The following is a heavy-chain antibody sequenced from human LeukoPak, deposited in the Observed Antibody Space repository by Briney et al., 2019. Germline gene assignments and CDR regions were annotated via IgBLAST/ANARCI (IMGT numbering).Heavy chain of an antibody. CDR3: ARSRPRYCSGGSCYSDRRRPTYYYYMDV. D-gene: IGHD2-15*01. V-gene: IGHV1-69*13. J-gene: IGHJ6*03. Sequence: GASVTVSCKASGGTFSNYVISWVRQAPGQGLEWMGGLIPIFGTPNYAQKFQGRVTITADESTSTAYMELNSLRSEDTAVYYCARSRPRYCSGGSCYSDRRRPTYYYYMDVWGKGTTVTISS. CDR1: GGTFSNYV. CDR2: LIPIFGTP.